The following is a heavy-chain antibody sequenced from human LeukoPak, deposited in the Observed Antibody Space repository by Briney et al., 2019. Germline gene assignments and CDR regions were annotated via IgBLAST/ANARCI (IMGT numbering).Heavy chain of an antibody. V-gene: IGHV1-46*01. Sequence: ASVKVSCKASGYTFTSYYMHWVRQAPGQGLEWMGISNPIDGSTTNEQTCRGRLTTTRATSTSPVYIELSSLTPEDPAVYYCARDGVMDSSGYYLTWGQGTLVTVSS. CDR1: GYTFTSYY. CDR2: SNPIDGST. J-gene: IGHJ5*02. D-gene: IGHD3-22*01. CDR3: ARDGVMDSSGYYLT.